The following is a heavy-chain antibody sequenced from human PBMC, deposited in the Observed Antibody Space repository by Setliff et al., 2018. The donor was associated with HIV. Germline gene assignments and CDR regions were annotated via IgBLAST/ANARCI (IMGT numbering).Heavy chain of an antibody. V-gene: IGHV1-69*13. D-gene: IGHD6-19*01. CDR2: IIPIFATA. Sequence: SVKVSCKAPGGTFSSYAINWVRQAPGQGPEWMGGIIPIFATANYAQKFQGRVTITADESTSTAYMELSSLRSEDTAVYYCARDSGSGWYGGDYWGQGTLVTVSS. CDR3: ARDSGSGWYGGDY. J-gene: IGHJ4*02. CDR1: GGTFSSYA.